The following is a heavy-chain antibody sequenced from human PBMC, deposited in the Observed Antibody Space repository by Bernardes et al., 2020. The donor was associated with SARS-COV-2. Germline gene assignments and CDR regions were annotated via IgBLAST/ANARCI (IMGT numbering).Heavy chain of an antibody. D-gene: IGHD1-26*01. V-gene: IGHV1-2*02. CDR1: GYTFTDYY. CDR3: GSVTWSQRDGFDI. J-gene: IGHJ3*02. CDR2: IYPNTGGT. Sequence: ASVKVSCKASGYTFTDYYIHWVRQAPGQGLEWMGWIYPNTGGTNYAQNFQGRVTMTRDTSISTGFMELSSLTLDDTAVYYCGSVTWSQRDGFDIWGQGTMVTVSS.